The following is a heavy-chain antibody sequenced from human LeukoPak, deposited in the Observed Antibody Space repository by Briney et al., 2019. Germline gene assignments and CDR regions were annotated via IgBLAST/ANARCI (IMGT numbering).Heavy chain of an antibody. CDR2: IRYDGSNK. J-gene: IGHJ3*02. D-gene: IGHD3-3*01. CDR1: GFTFSSYA. V-gene: IGHV3-30*02. CDR3: AKESGSYDFWSGFDWITDTFDI. Sequence: GGSLRLSCAASGFTFSSYAMHWVRQAPGKGLEWVAFIRYDGSNKYYADSVKGRFTISRDNSKNTLYLQMNSLRAKDTAMYYCAKESGSYDFWSGFDWITDTFDIWGQGTMVTVSS.